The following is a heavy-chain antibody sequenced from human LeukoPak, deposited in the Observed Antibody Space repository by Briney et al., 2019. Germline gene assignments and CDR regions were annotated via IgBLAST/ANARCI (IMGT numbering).Heavy chain of an antibody. V-gene: IGHV3-11*01. CDR1: GFTFSDYY. CDR3: ARERSSSSNYFDY. J-gene: IGHJ4*02. CDR2: ISSGT. D-gene: IGHD6-6*01. Sequence: KTGGSLRLSCAASGFTFSDYYMSWIRQAPGKGLEWAAYISSGTYYADSVKGRFTISRDNAKNSLYLQMNSLRAEDTAVYYCARERSSSSNYFDYWGQGTLVTVSS.